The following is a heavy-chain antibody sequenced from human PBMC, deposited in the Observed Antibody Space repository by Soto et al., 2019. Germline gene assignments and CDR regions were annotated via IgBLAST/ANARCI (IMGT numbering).Heavy chain of an antibody. CDR3: ARQITGTENYYYYGMDV. D-gene: IGHD1-20*01. Sequence: SETLSLTCTVSGGSISSSSYYWGWIRQPPGKGLEWIGSIYYSGSTYYNPSLKSRVTISVDTSKNQFSLKLSSVTAADTAVYNCARQITGTENYYYYGMDVWGQGTTVTVSS. CDR2: IYYSGST. V-gene: IGHV4-39*01. J-gene: IGHJ6*02. CDR1: GGSISSSSYY.